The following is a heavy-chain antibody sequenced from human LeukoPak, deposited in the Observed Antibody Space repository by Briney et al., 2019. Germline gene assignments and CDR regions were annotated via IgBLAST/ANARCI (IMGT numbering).Heavy chain of an antibody. CDR1: GFSVSSNY. D-gene: IGHD1-1*01. Sequence: PGGSLRLSCAASGFSVSSNYMNWVRQVPGKGLEWVSVIYGGVNTVYADSVKGRFTISRDDSKNTLYLQMNSLRAEDTAVYYCAKSPKTGFLFDYWGQGTLVTVSS. CDR3: AKSPKTGFLFDY. CDR2: IYGGVNT. V-gene: IGHV3-66*01. J-gene: IGHJ4*02.